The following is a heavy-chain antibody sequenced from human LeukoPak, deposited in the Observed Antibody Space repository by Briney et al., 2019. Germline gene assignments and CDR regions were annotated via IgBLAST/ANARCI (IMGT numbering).Heavy chain of an antibody. J-gene: IGHJ6*03. Sequence: GGSVRLSCAASGFTFSSYWMSWVRQAPGKGLEWVANIKQDGSEKYYVDSVKGRFTISRDNAKNSLYLQMNSLRAEDTAVYYCASGPQASYYYYYYMDVWGKGTTVTVSS. CDR3: ASGPQASYYYYYYMDV. V-gene: IGHV3-7*01. CDR2: IKQDGSEK. CDR1: GFTFSSYW.